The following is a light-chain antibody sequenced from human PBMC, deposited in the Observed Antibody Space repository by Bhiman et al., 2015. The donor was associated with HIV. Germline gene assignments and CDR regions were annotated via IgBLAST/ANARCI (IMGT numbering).Light chain of an antibody. CDR2: EVN. V-gene: IGLV2-8*01. J-gene: IGLJ2*01. CDR1: SSDIGAYKY. Sequence: QSALTQPPSASGSPGQSVTIPCTGSSSDIGAYKYVSWYQHHPGKAPKFLIYEVNKRPSGVPDRFSGSKSGNTASLSVSGLQAEDEADYYCISYASSSTLVFGGGTQLTVL. CDR3: ISYASSSTLV.